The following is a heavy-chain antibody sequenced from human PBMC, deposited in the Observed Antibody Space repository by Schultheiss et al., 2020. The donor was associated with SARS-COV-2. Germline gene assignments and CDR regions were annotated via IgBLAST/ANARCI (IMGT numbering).Heavy chain of an antibody. CDR1: GFTFSDYY. CDR2: ISSSSYI. J-gene: IGHJ3*02. D-gene: IGHD6-13*01. CDR3: AKDCMRTSSWYGGAFDI. V-gene: IGHV3-69-1*01. Sequence: GESLKISCAASGFTFSDYYMSWIRQAPGKGLEWVSSISSSSYIYYADSVKGRFTISRDNSKNTLYLQMNSLRAEDTAVYYCAKDCMRTSSWYGGAFDIWGQGTMVTVSS.